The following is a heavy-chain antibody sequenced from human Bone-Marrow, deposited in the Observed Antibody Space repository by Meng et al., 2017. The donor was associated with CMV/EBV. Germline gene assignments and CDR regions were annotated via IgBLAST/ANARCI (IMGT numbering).Heavy chain of an antibody. Sequence: ASVKVSCKVSGYTLTELSMHWVRQAPGKGLEWMGGFDPEDGETIYAQKFQGRVTMTEDTSTDTAYMELSSLGSEDTAVYYCATALTTVTTLFDYWGEGTLVTVSS. CDR2: FDPEDGET. J-gene: IGHJ4*02. V-gene: IGHV1-24*01. CDR3: ATALTTVTTLFDY. D-gene: IGHD4-17*01. CDR1: GYTLTELS.